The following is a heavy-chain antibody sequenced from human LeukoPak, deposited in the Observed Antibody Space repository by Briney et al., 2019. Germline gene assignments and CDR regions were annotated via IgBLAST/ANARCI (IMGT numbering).Heavy chain of an antibody. D-gene: IGHD6-19*01. Sequence: SVKVSCKASGGTFSSYAISWVRQAPGQGLEWMGGIIPIFGTANYAQKFQGRVTITTDESTSTAYMKLSSLRSEDTAVYYCASLRQWLYYFDYWGQGTLVTVSS. J-gene: IGHJ4*02. CDR1: GGTFSSYA. CDR2: IIPIFGTA. CDR3: ASLRQWLYYFDY. V-gene: IGHV1-69*05.